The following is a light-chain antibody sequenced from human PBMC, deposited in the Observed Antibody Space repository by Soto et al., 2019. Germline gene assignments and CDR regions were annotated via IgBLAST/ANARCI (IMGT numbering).Light chain of an antibody. V-gene: IGLV1-51*01. CDR3: GSWDSSLSAYV. J-gene: IGLJ1*01. CDR1: SSNIGGNP. Sequence: QSVMTQPPSVSAAPGQKVTISCSGSSSNIGGNPMSWYQQLPGTAPKLLIYDDDKRPSGIPDRFSGSKSGTSATLGITGFQTGDEADYYCGSWDSSLSAYVFATGTKLTVL. CDR2: DDD.